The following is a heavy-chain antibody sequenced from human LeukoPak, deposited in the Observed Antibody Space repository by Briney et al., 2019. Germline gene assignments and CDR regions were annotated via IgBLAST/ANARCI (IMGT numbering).Heavy chain of an antibody. CDR1: GVTFSSYS. J-gene: IGHJ4*02. V-gene: IGHV3-48*04. CDR3: ARDPGSHNSSGWYDY. D-gene: IGHD6-19*01. CDR2: ISSSRSTI. Sequence: YPGGSLRLSCAASGVTFSSYSMNWVRQAPGKGLEWVSYISSSRSTIYYADSVKGRFTISRDNAKNSLYLQMNSLRAEDTAVYYCARDPGSHNSSGWYDYWGQGTLVTVSS.